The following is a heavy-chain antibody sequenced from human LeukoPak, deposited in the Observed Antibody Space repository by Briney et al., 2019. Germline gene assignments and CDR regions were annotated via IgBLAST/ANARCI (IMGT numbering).Heavy chain of an antibody. CDR2: INHSGST. J-gene: IGHJ4*02. CDR1: GGSFSGYY. Sequence: PSETLSLTCAVYGGSFSGYYWSWIRQPPGKGLEWIGEINHSGSTNYNPSLKSRVTISVGTSKNQFSLKLSSVTAADTAVYYCARVPSWGALDYWGQGTLVTVSS. CDR3: ARVPSWGALDY. V-gene: IGHV4-34*01. D-gene: IGHD3-16*01.